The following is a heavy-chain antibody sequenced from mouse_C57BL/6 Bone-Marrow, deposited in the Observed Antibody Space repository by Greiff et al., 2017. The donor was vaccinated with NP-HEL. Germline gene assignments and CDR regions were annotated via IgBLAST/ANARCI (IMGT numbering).Heavy chain of an antibody. D-gene: IGHD1-1*01. J-gene: IGHJ1*03. CDR2: IRNKANGYTS. CDR1: GFTFTDYY. Sequence: EVKLMESGGGLVQPGGSLSLSCAASGFTFTDYYMSWVRQPPEKALEWVGFIRNKANGYTSAYSVSVQGRFTISRDNSQSILYLQMNALRAEDSATYYCARDKSSWYFDVWGTGTTVTVSS. CDR3: ARDKSSWYFDV. V-gene: IGHV7-3*01.